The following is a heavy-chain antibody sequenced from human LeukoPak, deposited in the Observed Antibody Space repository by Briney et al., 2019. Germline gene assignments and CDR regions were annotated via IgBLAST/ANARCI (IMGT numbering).Heavy chain of an antibody. Sequence: GASVKVSCKASGGTFSSYAISWVRQAPGQGLEWMGGIIPIFGTANYAQKFQGRVTITADESTSTAYMELSSLRSEDTAVYCCARDLSAIRSDWFDPWGQGTLVTVSS. CDR2: IIPIFGTA. V-gene: IGHV1-69*13. CDR3: ARDLSAIRSDWFDP. D-gene: IGHD5/OR15-5a*01. CDR1: GGTFSSYA. J-gene: IGHJ5*02.